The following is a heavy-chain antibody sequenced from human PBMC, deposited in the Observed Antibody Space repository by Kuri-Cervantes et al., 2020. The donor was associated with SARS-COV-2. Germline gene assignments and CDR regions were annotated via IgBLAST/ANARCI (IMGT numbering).Heavy chain of an antibody. CDR2: INTAGGTT. V-gene: IGHV3-74*01. D-gene: IGHD2-21*02. CDR1: GFSFSDFW. CDR3: ARRAVDPTAINGLDVFDV. J-gene: IGHJ3*01. Sequence: GAPLKISCASSGFSFSDFWMHWVRQAPGKRLMWVSRINTAGGTTGYADSVKGRFTISRDNAKNPLFLQMSSLRVEDTAVYYCARRAVDPTAINGLDVFDVWGQGTKVTVSS.